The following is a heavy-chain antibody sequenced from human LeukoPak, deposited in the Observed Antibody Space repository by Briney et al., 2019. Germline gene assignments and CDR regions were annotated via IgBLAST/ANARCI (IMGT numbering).Heavy chain of an antibody. CDR1: GFTFSSYA. V-gene: IGHV3-23*01. D-gene: IGHD2-15*01. CDR3: AKHKRANLGYCSGGSCYSGYYYYYYGMDV. J-gene: IGHJ6*02. CDR2: ISGSGGST. Sequence: GGSLRLSCAASGFTFSSYAMSWVRQAPGQGLEWVSAISGSGGSTYYADSVKGRFTTSRDTSKNTLYLQMNSLRAEDTAVYYCAKHKRANLGYCSGGSCYSGYYYYYYGMDVWGQGTTVTVSS.